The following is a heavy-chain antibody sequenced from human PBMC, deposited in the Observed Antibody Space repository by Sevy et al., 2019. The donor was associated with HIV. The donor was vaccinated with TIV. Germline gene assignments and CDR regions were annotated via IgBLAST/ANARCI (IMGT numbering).Heavy chain of an antibody. D-gene: IGHD4-17*01. V-gene: IGHV4-39*02. CDR3: AREAGDYDYDYGMDV. CDR1: GGTIVSSGHC. J-gene: IGHJ6*02. Sequence: SETLSLTCSISGGTIVSSGHCRGWIRQTPGKGLEWIGSIYYNGHTFYTPSLKSRLTISIDTSKSQFSLTLSSVTVADTAVYFCAREAGDYDYDYGMDVWGQGTTVTVSS. CDR2: IYYNGHT.